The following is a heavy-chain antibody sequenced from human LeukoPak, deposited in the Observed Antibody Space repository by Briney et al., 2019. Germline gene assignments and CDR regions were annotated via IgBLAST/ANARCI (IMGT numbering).Heavy chain of an antibody. CDR1: GFTFSDYY. CDR2: IYSGGST. J-gene: IGHJ4*02. CDR3: ARGAYYDFLTGYFHY. D-gene: IGHD3-9*01. V-gene: IGHV3-66*02. Sequence: PGGSLRLSCAASGFTFSDYYMSWIRQAPGKGLEWVSVIYSGGSTYYADSVKGRFTISRDNSKNTLYLQMNSLRAEDTAVYYCARGAYYDFLTGYFHYWGQGTLVTVSS.